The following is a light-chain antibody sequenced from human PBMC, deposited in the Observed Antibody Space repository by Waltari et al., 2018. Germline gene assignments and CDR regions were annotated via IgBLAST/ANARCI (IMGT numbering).Light chain of an antibody. CDR1: SSDVGGYNY. V-gene: IGLV2-11*01. CDR3: CSYAGSITFWV. Sequence: QSALTQPRSVSGSPGQSVTISCTGTSSDVGGYNYVSWYQHHPGKAPKLIIYDVTKRPSGVPDRSSASKSDNTASLTISGLQAEDEADYYCCSYAGSITFWVFGGGTKLTVL. J-gene: IGLJ3*02. CDR2: DVT.